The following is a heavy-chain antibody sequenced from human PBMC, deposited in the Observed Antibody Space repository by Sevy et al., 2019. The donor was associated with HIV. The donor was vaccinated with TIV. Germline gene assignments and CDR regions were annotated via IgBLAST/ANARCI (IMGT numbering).Heavy chain of an antibody. CDR3: TRDLNGAYYYYGMDV. J-gene: IGHJ6*02. Sequence: GGSLRPSCTASGFTFGDYAMSWFRQAPGKGLEWVGFIRSKAYGGTTEYAASVKGRFTISRDDSKSIAYLQMNSLKTEDTAVYYCTRDLNGAYYYYGMDVWGQGTTVTVSS. CDR1: GFTFGDYA. D-gene: IGHD4-17*01. CDR2: IRSKAYGGTT. V-gene: IGHV3-49*03.